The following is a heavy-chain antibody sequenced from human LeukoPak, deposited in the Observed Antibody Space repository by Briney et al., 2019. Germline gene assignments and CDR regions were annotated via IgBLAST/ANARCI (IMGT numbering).Heavy chain of an antibody. J-gene: IGHJ4*02. Sequence: ASVKVSCKASGYTFTGYYMHWVRQAPGQGLEWMGWINPNSGGTNYAQKFQGRVTMTRDTSTSTVYMELSSLRSEDTAVYYCAREGAAGLGYWGQGTLVTVSS. CDR2: INPNSGGT. CDR1: GYTFTGYY. CDR3: AREGAAGLGY. D-gene: IGHD6-13*01. V-gene: IGHV1-2*02.